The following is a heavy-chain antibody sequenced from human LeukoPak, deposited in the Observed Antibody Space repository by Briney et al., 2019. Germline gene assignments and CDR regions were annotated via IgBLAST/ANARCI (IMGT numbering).Heavy chain of an antibody. CDR2: ISGSSGTT. V-gene: IGHV3-23*01. CDR1: GSTFSSYA. Sequence: GGSLRLSCAASGSTFSSYAMNWVRQAPGKGLEWVSGISGSSGTTYYADSVKGRFTISRDNSKNTLVLQMNSLRAEDTAIYYCAKDLDGSLLYWGQGTLVTVSS. D-gene: IGHD1-26*01. CDR3: AKDLDGSLLY. J-gene: IGHJ4*02.